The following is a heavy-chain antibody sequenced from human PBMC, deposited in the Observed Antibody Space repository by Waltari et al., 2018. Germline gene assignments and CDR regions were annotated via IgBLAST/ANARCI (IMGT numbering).Heavy chain of an antibody. CDR1: GGSFSSYW. CDR3: ARPYRSGSYSNDAFDF. Sequence: QVQLQESGPGLVKPSETLSLTCAVSGGSFSSYWWGWIGQPPGKGLEWIGSIYGSSGSTEYNPSLKSRATISRDTSKNQFSLKLSSVTAADTAVYYCARPYRSGSYSNDAFDFWGQGLRVTVSS. V-gene: IGHV4-39*07. D-gene: IGHD3-22*01. CDR2: IYGSSGST. J-gene: IGHJ3*01.